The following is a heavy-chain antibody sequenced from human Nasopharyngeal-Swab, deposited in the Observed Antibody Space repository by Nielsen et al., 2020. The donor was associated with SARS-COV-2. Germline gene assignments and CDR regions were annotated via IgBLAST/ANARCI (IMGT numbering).Heavy chain of an antibody. CDR1: GLTFRSYG. CDR2: ISYDGSNK. CDR3: AKDQSLMYYDFWSGYGTFDY. V-gene: IGHV3-30*18. Sequence: GESPKISRAASGLTFRSYGMPWVRQAPGKGLEWVAVISYDGSNKYYADSVKGRFTISRDNSKNTLYLQMNSLRAEDTAVYYCAKDQSLMYYDFWSGYGTFDYWGQGTLVTVSS. J-gene: IGHJ4*02. D-gene: IGHD3-3*01.